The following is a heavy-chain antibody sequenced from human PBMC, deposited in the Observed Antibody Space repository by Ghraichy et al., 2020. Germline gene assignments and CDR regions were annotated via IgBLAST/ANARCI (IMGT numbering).Heavy chain of an antibody. J-gene: IGHJ6*02. CDR2: ITSSSRSI. CDR3: ARGSKVVRFFYYDGMDV. CDR1: GFTFSGYS. Sequence: GGSLRLSCVGSGFTFSGYSMNWVRQSPGKGLEWVGYITSSSRSIFYADSVKGRFTISRDNAQYSLSLQMNSLRDEDTAVYYCARGSKVVRFFYYDGMDVWGQGTAVTVSS. D-gene: IGHD4-23*01. V-gene: IGHV3-48*02.